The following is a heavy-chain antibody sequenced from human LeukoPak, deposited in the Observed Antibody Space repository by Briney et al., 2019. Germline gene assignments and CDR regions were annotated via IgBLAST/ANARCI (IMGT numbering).Heavy chain of an antibody. D-gene: IGHD1-20*01. V-gene: IGHV1-69*04. CDR3: ARPAKLNWSYFYGMDV. Sequence: GASVKVSCKASGGTFSSYAISWVRQAPGQGLEWMGRIIPILGIANYAQKFQGRVTITADKSTSTAYMELSSLRSEDTAVYYCARPAKLNWSYFYGMDVWGQGTTVTVSS. CDR1: GGTFSSYA. J-gene: IGHJ6*02. CDR2: IIPILGIA.